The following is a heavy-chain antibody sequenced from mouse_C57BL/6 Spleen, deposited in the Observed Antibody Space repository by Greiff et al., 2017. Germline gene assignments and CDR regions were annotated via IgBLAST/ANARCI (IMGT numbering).Heavy chain of an antibody. Sequence: EVHLVESGGGLVQPGGSLSLSCAASGFTFTDYYMSWVRQPPGKALEWLGFIRNKANGYTTEYSASVKGRFTISRDTSHSILYLKMNARRAEDSATDYGARSVYDYDACDYWGQGTTRTVSS. V-gene: IGHV7-3*01. CDR2: IRNKANGYTT. J-gene: IGHJ2*01. CDR3: ARSVYDYDACDY. CDR1: GFTFTDYY. D-gene: IGHD2-4*01.